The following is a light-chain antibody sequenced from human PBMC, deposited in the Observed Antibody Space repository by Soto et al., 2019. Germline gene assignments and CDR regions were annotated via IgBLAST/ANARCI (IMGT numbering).Light chain of an antibody. Sequence: QSVLTQPASVSGSPGQSITISCTGASSDVGDYNYVSWYQQYPGKAPKLMIYDVSNRPSGVSNRFSGSKSGNTASLTISGLQAEDEAFYHFSSHTSSGARVFGGGTKLTVL. V-gene: IGLV2-14*01. CDR3: SSHTSSGARV. CDR1: SSDVGDYNY. J-gene: IGLJ3*02. CDR2: DVS.